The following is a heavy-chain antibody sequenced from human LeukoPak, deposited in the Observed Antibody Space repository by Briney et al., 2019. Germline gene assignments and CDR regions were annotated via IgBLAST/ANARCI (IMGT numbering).Heavy chain of an antibody. CDR2: ISGSGGST. CDR3: AKAHVAAADYYYIYMTV. V-gene: IGHV3-23*01. J-gene: IGHJ6*03. Sequence: PGGSLRLSCAASGFTFSSYAMSWVRQAPGKGLEWVSAISGSGGSTYYADSVKGRFTISRDNSQNTLYLQMNSLRAEDTAVYYCAKAHVAAADYYYIYMTVWGKGTTVTVSS. CDR1: GFTFSSYA. D-gene: IGHD6-13*01.